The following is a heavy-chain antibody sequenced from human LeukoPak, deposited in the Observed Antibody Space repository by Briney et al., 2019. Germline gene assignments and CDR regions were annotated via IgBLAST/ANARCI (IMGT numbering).Heavy chain of an antibody. CDR3: ASSMTQLWVGF. V-gene: IGHV4-59*01. CDR1: SGSMSSYC. Sequence: SETLSLTCTVSSGSMSSYCWSWVRKRPAQGLDRVGYFCYSGTSNYNPYHKSRVTISVDTSKNQFSLKLSSVTAADTAVYYCASSMTQLWVGFWGQGTLVTVSS. J-gene: IGHJ4*02. D-gene: IGHD5-18*01. CDR2: FCYSGTS.